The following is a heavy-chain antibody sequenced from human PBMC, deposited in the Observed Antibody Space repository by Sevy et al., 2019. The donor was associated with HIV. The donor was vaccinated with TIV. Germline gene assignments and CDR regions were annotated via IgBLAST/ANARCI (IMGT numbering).Heavy chain of an antibody. CDR3: VKPRWDDGGSFLFDF. J-gene: IGHJ4*02. Sequence: GESLKISCAAAGFTFSSYGMHWVRQAPGKGLEWVAVIWDDGSDKYYADSVKGRFTISRDNSKNTLLLQMNSLIVEDTAVYHCVKPRWDDGGSFLFDFWGQGTLVTVSS. D-gene: IGHD1-26*01. CDR2: IWDDGSDK. CDR1: GFTFSSYG. V-gene: IGHV3-33*06.